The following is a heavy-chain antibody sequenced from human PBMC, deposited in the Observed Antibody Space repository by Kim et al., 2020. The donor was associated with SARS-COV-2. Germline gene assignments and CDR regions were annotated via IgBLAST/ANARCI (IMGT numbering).Heavy chain of an antibody. CDR2: ISAYNGNT. CDR3: ARDGPAGTTTDYYYYGMDV. V-gene: IGHV1-18*01. D-gene: IGHD1-1*01. J-gene: IGHJ6*02. Sequence: ASVKVSCKASGYTFTSYGISWVRQAPGQGLEWMGWISAYNGNTNYAQKLQGRVTMTTDTSTSTAYMELRSLRSDDTAVYYCARDGPAGTTTDYYYYGMDVWGQGTTVTVSS. CDR1: GYTFTSYG.